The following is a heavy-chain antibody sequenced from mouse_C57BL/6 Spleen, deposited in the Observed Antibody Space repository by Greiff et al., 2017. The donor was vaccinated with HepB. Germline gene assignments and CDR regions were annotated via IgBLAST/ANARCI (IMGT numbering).Heavy chain of an antibody. V-gene: IGHV1-55*01. CDR2: IYPGSGST. CDR3: ARGDYGSSLDY. Sequence: QVQLQQPGAELVKPGASVKMSCKASGYTFTSYWITWVKQRPGQGLEWIGDIYPGSGSTNYNEKFKSKATLTVDTSASTAYMQLSSLTSEDSAVYYCARGDYGSSLDYWGQGTTLTVSS. CDR1: GYTFTSYW. D-gene: IGHD1-1*01. J-gene: IGHJ2*01.